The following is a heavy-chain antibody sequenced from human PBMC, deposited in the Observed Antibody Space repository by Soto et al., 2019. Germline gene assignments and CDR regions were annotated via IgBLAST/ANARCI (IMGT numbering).Heavy chain of an antibody. Sequence: QLQLQESGPGLVKPSETLSLTCTVSGGSISSSSYYWGWIRQPPGKGLEWIGSIYYSGSTYYNPSLKSRVTISVDTSKNQCSLKLSSVTAADTAVYYCARATVVTSSEYFQHWGQGTLVTVSS. J-gene: IGHJ1*01. CDR3: ARATVVTSSEYFQH. CDR2: IYYSGST. CDR1: GGSISSSSYY. V-gene: IGHV4-39*01. D-gene: IGHD4-17*01.